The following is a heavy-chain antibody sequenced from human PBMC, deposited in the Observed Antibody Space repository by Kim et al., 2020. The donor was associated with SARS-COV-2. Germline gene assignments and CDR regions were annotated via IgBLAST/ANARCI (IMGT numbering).Heavy chain of an antibody. V-gene: IGHV1-46*01. D-gene: IGHD7-27*01. Sequence: TSYAQKFQGRVTMTRDTSTSTVYMELSSLRSEDTAVYYCARTSGSRYFDYWGQGTLVTVSS. CDR3: ARTSGSRYFDY. CDR2: T. J-gene: IGHJ4*02.